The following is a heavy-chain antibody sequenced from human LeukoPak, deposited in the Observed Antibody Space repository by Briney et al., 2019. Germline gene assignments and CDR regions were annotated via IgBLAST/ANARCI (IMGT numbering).Heavy chain of an antibody. CDR2: INHSGST. CDR1: GGSFSGYY. Sequence: PSETLSLTCAVYGGSFSGYYWSWIRQPPGKGLEWVGEINHSGSTNYNPSLKSRVTISVDTSKNQFSLKLSSVTAADKAVYYCARVLSSTTLVYYYYYMDVWGKGTTVTVSS. J-gene: IGHJ6*03. V-gene: IGHV4-34*01. D-gene: IGHD2-2*01. CDR3: ARVLSSTTLVYYYYYMDV.